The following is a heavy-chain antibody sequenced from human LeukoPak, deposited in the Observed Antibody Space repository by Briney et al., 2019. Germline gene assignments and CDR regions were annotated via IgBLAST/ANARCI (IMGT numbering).Heavy chain of an antibody. J-gene: IGHJ1*01. CDR3: AKERAEYFQN. CDR2: IRYDGSNK. CDR1: GFTFSSYG. V-gene: IGHV3-30*02. Sequence: PGGSLRLSYAASGFTFSSYGMHWVRQAPGKGLEWVAFIRYDGSNKYYADSVKGRFTISRDNSKNTLYLQMNSLRAEDTAVYYCAKERAEYFQNWGQGTLVLVSS.